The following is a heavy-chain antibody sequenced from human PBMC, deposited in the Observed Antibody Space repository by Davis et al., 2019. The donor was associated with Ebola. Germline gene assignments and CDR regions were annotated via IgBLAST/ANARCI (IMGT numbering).Heavy chain of an antibody. CDR1: GFTFSSYA. CDR2: ISYDGSNK. D-gene: IGHD6-6*01. V-gene: IGHV3-30-3*01. CDR3: AREWYSSSQPLDY. Sequence: PGGSLRLSCAASGFTFSSYAMHWVRQAPGKGLEWVAVISYDGSNKYYADSVKGRFTISRDNSKNTLYLQMNSLRAEDTAVYYCAREWYSSSQPLDYWGQGTLVTVSS. J-gene: IGHJ4*02.